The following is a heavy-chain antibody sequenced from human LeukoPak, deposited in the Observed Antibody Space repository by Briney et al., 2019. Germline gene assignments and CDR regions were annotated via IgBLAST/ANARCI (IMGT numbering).Heavy chain of an antibody. CDR1: GGTFSSYG. Sequence: GASVKVSCKASGGTFSSYGISWVRQAPGQGLEWMGWISAYNGNTNYAQKLQGRVTMTTDTSTSTAYMELRSLRSDDTAVYYCAREWMATNKAFWYYWGQGTLVTVSS. J-gene: IGHJ4*02. CDR2: ISAYNGNT. V-gene: IGHV1-18*01. D-gene: IGHD5-24*01. CDR3: AREWMATNKAFWYY.